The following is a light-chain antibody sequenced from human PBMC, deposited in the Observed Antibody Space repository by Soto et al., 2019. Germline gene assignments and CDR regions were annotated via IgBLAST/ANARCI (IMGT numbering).Light chain of an antibody. CDR1: SSNIGAGYA. CDR3: QSCDTGPRGI. Sequence: QSVLTQPPSVSGAPGQRVTISCTGSSSNIGAGYAVHWYQQLPGTAPKLLIYGNNNRPSGVPDRFSGSKSGTSASLAITGLQAEDEADYYCQSCDTGPRGIFGTGTKVTVL. V-gene: IGLV1-40*01. J-gene: IGLJ1*01. CDR2: GNN.